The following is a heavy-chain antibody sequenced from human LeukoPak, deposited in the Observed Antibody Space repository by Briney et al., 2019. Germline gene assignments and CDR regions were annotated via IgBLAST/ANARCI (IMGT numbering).Heavy chain of an antibody. CDR3: ARGFSPYYYDSSGYYNFDY. V-gene: IGHV1-69*05. CDR2: IIPIFGAA. CDR1: GGTFSSYA. D-gene: IGHD3-22*01. J-gene: IGHJ4*02. Sequence: ASVKVSCKASGGTFSSYAISWVRQAPGQGIELMGGIIPIFGAANYAQKFQGRVTITTDESTSTAYLDLSSLRSEDTAVYYCARGFSPYYYDSSGYYNFDYWGQGTLVTVSS.